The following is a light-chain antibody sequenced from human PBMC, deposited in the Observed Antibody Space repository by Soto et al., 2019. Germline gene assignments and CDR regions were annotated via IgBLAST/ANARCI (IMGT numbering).Light chain of an antibody. CDR3: SSYSTSYFYF. CDR1: TSDIGFYDY. V-gene: IGLV2-14*01. J-gene: IGLJ1*01. CDR2: GVT. Sequence: QSALTQPASVSGSPGQSLTISCTGTTSDIGFYDYVSWYQQYXGPAPQLLISGVTIRHSGISNRFSGSKSGSTASLTISGLRDEDEADYYCSSYSTSYFYFFGSGTKVTVL.